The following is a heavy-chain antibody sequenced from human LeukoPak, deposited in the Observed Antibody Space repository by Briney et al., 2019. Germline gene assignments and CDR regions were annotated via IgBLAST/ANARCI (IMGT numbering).Heavy chain of an antibody. CDR3: ATDCTQSGSRGY. D-gene: IGHD1-26*01. Sequence: ASVKVSCKVSGYTLTELSMHWVRQAPGKGLEWMGGFDPEDGETIYAQKFQGRVTTTEDTSTDTAYMELSSLRSEDTAVCYCATDCTQSGSRGYWGQGTLVTVSS. J-gene: IGHJ4*02. V-gene: IGHV1-24*01. CDR2: FDPEDGET. CDR1: GYTLTELS.